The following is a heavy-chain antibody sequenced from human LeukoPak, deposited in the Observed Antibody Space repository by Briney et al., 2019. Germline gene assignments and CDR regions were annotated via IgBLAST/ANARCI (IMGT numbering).Heavy chain of an antibody. Sequence: GGSLRLSCAASGFTFSSYWMSWVRQAPGKGPEWVANIKQDGSEKYYVDSVKGRFTISRDNAKNSLYLQMNSLRAEDTAVYYCARGDYGDYGSWYFDLWGRGTLVTVSS. V-gene: IGHV3-7*05. CDR1: GFTFSSYW. J-gene: IGHJ2*01. CDR2: IKQDGSEK. CDR3: ARGDYGDYGSWYFDL. D-gene: IGHD4-17*01.